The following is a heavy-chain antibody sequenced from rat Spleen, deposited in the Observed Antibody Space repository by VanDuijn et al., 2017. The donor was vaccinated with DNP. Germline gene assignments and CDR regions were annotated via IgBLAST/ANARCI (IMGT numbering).Heavy chain of an antibody. V-gene: IGHV5-25*01. CDR2: ITSGSGTT. CDR1: GFTVSDFN. J-gene: IGHJ2*01. D-gene: IGHD1-12*02. CDR3: VRPDYYDGSYPHY. Sequence: EVQLVESGGGLVQPGWSLKLSCAASGFTVSDFNMAWVRQAPKKGLEWIASITSGSGTTSYPDSVKGRFTVSRDNAKSTLYLQMDSLRSEDMATYYCVRPDYYDGSYPHYWGQGVMVTVSS.